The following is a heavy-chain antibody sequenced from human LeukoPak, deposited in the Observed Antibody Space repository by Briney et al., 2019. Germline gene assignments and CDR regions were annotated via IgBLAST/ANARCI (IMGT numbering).Heavy chain of an antibody. J-gene: IGHJ6*02. CDR3: ATTVTMSPSSFYYGMDV. D-gene: IGHD4-11*01. V-gene: IGHV1-18*01. CDR2: ISTYNDNT. Sequence: ASVKVSCKASGYTFTSYGISWVRQAPGRGLEWVGWISTYNDNTNYAQKLQGRVTMTTDTSTSTAYMELRSLGSDDTAVYYCATTVTMSPSSFYYGMDVWGRGTTVTVSS. CDR1: GYTFTSYG.